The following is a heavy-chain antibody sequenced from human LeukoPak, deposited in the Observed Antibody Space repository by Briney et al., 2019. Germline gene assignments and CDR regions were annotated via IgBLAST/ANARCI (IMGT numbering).Heavy chain of an antibody. J-gene: IGHJ5*02. CDR3: ARSDCSSTSCWQAWFDP. V-gene: IGHV4-31*03. D-gene: IGHD2-2*01. CDR1: GGSISSGGYY. Sequence: SETLSLTCTVSGGSISSGGYYWSWIRQHPGKGLEWIGYIYYSGSTYYNPSLKSRVTISVDTSKNQFSLKLSSVTAADTAVYYCARSDCSSTSCWQAWFDPWGQGTLVTVSS. CDR2: IYYSGST.